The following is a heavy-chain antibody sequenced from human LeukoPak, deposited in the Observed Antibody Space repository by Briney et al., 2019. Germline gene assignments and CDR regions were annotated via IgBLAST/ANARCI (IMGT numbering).Heavy chain of an antibody. CDR1: GGSFSGYY. V-gene: IGHV4-34*01. Sequence: SETLSLTCAVYGGSFSGYYWSWIRQPPGKGLEWIGEINHSGSTNYNPSLKSRVTISVDTSKNQFSLKLSSVTAADTAVYCCASDTVTSHFDYWGQGTLVTVSS. CDR2: INHSGST. J-gene: IGHJ4*02. D-gene: IGHD4-17*01. CDR3: ASDTVTSHFDY.